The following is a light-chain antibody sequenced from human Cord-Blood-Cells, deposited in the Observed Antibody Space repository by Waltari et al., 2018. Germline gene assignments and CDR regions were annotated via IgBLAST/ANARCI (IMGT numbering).Light chain of an antibody. V-gene: IGLV2-14*01. J-gene: IGLJ3*02. CDR2: DVS. Sequence: QSALTQPASVSGSPGQSITISCPGTSSDVGGYNYVSWYQQHPVKAPKLMIYDVSNRPSGVSNRFSGSKSGNTASLTISGLQAEDEADYYCSSYTSSSTLEFGGGTKLTVL. CDR1: SSDVGGYNY. CDR3: SSYTSSSTLE.